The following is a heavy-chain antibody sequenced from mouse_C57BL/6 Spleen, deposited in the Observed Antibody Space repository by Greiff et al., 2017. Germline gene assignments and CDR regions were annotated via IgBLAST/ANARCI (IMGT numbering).Heavy chain of an antibody. CDR2: IYPGSGST. Sequence: QVQLQQPGAELVKPGASVKMSCKASGYTFTSYWITWVKQRPGQGLEWIGDIYPGSGSTNYNEKFKSKATLTVDTSSSTAYMQLSSLTSEDSAVYYCARSRYDYEGYYFDYWGQGTTLTVSS. D-gene: IGHD2-4*01. CDR1: GYTFTSYW. CDR3: ARSRYDYEGYYFDY. V-gene: IGHV1-55*01. J-gene: IGHJ2*01.